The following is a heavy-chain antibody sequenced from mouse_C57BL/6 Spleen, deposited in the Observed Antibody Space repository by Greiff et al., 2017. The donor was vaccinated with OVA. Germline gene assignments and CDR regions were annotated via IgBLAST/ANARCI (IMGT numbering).Heavy chain of an antibody. D-gene: IGHD2-2*01. CDR2: INPYNGGT. V-gene: IGHV1-19*01. Sequence: EVQLQQSGPVLVKPGASVKMSCKASGYTFTDYYMNWVKQSHGKSLEWIGVINPYNGGTSYNQKFKGKATLTVDKSSSTAYMELNSLTSEDSAVYYCARSLYGSYFDYWGQGTTLTVSS. J-gene: IGHJ2*01. CDR1: GYTFTDYY. CDR3: ARSLYGSYFDY.